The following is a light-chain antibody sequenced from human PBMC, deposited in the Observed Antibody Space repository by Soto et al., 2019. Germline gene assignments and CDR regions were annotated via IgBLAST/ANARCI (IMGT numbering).Light chain of an antibody. Sequence: DIQMTQSPSTLSASVGDRVTITCRASQSTGGWLAWYQQKPGKAPRLLIYQAASLESGVPSRFSGSGPGTEVTLTSSSLQPDEFATYYCQQYNNNQGTFGQGTKVEIK. CDR3: QQYNNNQGT. V-gene: IGKV1-5*03. CDR1: QSTGGW. CDR2: QAA. J-gene: IGKJ1*01.